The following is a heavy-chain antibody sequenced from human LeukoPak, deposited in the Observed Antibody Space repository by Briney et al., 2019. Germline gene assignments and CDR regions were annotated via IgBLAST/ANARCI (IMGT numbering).Heavy chain of an antibody. CDR3: AKVRDGRSTGGTYYYYMDV. V-gene: IGHV3-48*01. D-gene: IGHD1-26*01. J-gene: IGHJ6*03. CDR1: GFNFSIYS. Sequence: GGSLRLSCAASGFNFSIYSMNWVRQAPGKGLEWVSYITRSSTTIYYADSVKGRFTISRDNAKNSLYLQMSSLRVEDTAVFYCAKVRDGRSTGGTYYYYMDVWGEGTTVTVSS. CDR2: ITRSSTTI.